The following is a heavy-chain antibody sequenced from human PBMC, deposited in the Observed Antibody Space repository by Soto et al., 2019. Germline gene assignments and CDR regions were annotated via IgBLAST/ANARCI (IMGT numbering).Heavy chain of an antibody. V-gene: IGHV3-21*01. D-gene: IGHD4-17*01. J-gene: IGHJ4*02. CDR1: GFTFSSYS. Sequence: GGSLRLSCAASGFTFSSYSMNWVRQAPGKGLEWVSSISSSSSYIYYADSVKGRFTISRDNAKNSLYLQMNSLRAEDTAVYYCAREHDYGDSAFDYWGQGTLVTVSS. CDR3: AREHDYGDSAFDY. CDR2: ISSSSSYI.